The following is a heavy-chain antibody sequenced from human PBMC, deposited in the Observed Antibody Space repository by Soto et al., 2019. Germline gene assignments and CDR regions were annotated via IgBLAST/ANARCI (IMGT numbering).Heavy chain of an antibody. CDR1: GYTFTNYG. CDR3: ARSPVYSASWRYFSYGMKL. Sequence: QVQLVQSGAELKKPGASVKVSGKASGYTFTNYGISWVRQAPGKGLEWMGWINTYHGNTKYAQKLQGRVTMTKDTSTNAAQMELTTPRSDDTAVHYWARSPVYSASWRYFSYGMKLCGQATTVIGSS. CDR2: INTYHGNT. V-gene: IGHV1-18*01. D-gene: IGHD6-13*01. J-gene: IGHJ6*02.